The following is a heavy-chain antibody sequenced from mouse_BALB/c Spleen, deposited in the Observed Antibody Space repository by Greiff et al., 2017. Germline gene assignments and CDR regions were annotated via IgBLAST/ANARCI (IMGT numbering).Heavy chain of an antibody. Sequence: VQLQQSGPGLVKPSQSLSLTCTVTGYSITSDYAWNWIRQFPGNKLDWMGYISYSGSTSYNPSLKSRISITRDTSKNQFFLQLNSVTTEDTATYYCARRGTGTDYFDYWGQGTTLTVSS. CDR2: ISYSGST. CDR1: GYSITSDYA. D-gene: IGHD4-1*01. V-gene: IGHV3-2*02. J-gene: IGHJ2*01. CDR3: ARRGTGTDYFDY.